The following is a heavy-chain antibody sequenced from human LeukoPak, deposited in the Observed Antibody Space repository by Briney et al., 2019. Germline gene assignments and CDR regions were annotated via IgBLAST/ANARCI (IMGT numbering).Heavy chain of an antibody. CDR1: GYTFTSYY. J-gene: IGHJ4*02. CDR2: INPSGGST. V-gene: IGHV1-46*01. D-gene: IGHD1-26*01. Sequence: ASVKVSCKASGYTFTSYYMHWVRQAPGQGLEWMGIINPSGGSTSYAQKFQGRVTMTRDTSTSTVYMELSSLRSEDTAVYYCARTPPYSGSYSPDFDYWGQGTLVTVSS. CDR3: ARTPPYSGSYSPDFDY.